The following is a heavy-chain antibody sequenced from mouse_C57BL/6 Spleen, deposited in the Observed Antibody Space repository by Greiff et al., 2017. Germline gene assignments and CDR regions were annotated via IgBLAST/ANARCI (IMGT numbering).Heavy chain of an antibody. CDR3: ERNYYGSSYVGFAY. J-gene: IGHJ3*01. CDR2: ISSGSSTI. Sequence: EVHLVESGGGLVKPGGSLKLSCAASGFTFSDYGMHWVRQAPEKGLEWVAYISSGSSTIYYADTVKGRFTISRDNAKNTLFLQMTSLRSEDTAMYYCERNYYGSSYVGFAYWGQGTLVTVSA. CDR1: GFTFSDYG. D-gene: IGHD1-1*01. V-gene: IGHV5-17*01.